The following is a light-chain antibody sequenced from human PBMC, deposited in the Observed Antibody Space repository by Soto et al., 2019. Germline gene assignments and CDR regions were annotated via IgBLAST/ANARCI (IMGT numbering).Light chain of an antibody. Sequence: EIVFTQSPATLSLSPGERAPLSCRASQSVRSNLAWYQQKPGQAPGLVIYAASTRATGIPDRFSGSVSGTEFTLTISSLQSEDFAVYYCQQYNEWPPFTFGQGTRLEIK. CDR3: QQYNEWPPFT. J-gene: IGKJ5*01. CDR2: AAS. CDR1: QSVRSN. V-gene: IGKV3-15*01.